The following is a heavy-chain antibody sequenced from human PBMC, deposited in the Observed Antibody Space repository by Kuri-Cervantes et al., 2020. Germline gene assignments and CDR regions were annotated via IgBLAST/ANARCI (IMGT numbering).Heavy chain of an antibody. J-gene: IGHJ3*02. Sequence: SVKVSCKASVGTFSSYSISWLRQAPGQGPEWMGGSIPIFGTANYAQKFQGRVTITTDESTSTAYMELSSLRSEDTAVYYWARQSEWEPPQSAFDIWGQGTMVTVSS. V-gene: IGHV1-69*05. CDR3: ARQSEWEPPQSAFDI. CDR2: SIPIFGTA. D-gene: IGHD1-26*01. CDR1: VGTFSSYS.